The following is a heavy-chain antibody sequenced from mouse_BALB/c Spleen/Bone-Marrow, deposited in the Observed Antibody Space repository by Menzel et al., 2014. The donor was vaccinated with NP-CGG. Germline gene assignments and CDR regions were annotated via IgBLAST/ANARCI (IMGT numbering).Heavy chain of an antibody. Sequence: QVQLKQSGAELVRPGASVKLSCKASGYTFTSYWINWVKQRPGQGLEWIGNIYPSDSYTNYNQKFKDKATLTVDKSSNTAYMQLSSPTSEDSAVYYCTRSYGSSYEYDFDYWGQGTTLTVSS. V-gene: IGHV1-69*02. CDR2: IYPSDSYT. J-gene: IGHJ2*01. CDR1: GYTFTSYW. D-gene: IGHD1-1*01. CDR3: TRSYGSSYEYDFDY.